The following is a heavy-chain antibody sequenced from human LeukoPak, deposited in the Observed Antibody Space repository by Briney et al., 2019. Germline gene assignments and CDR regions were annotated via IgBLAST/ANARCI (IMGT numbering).Heavy chain of an antibody. J-gene: IGHJ4*02. CDR2: IYSDGST. D-gene: IGHD1-14*01. V-gene: IGHV3-53*01. CDR1: ELTVSSNC. CDR3: ARRAGIYSHPYDY. Sequence: GGSLRLSCAASELTVSSNCMTWVRQAPGKGLEWVSFIYSDGSTYYADSVRGRFTISRDNSKNTLYLQMNSLRAEDTAVYYCARRAGIYSHPYDYWGQGTLVTVSS.